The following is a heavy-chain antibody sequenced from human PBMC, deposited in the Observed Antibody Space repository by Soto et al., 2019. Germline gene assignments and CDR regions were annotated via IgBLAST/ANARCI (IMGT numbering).Heavy chain of an antibody. CDR2: IYSSGGSSGGST. CDR1: GGSIGGYD. J-gene: IGHJ5*02. V-gene: IGHV4-59*01. Sequence: PSETLCLTCSVSGGSIGGYDGTWIRQPPGKGLEWIGYIYSSGGSSGGSTNYNPSLKSRVTISVDTSKNQFSLNLTSVTAADTAVYYCARGNWFDPWGQGTLVTVSS. CDR3: ARGNWFDP.